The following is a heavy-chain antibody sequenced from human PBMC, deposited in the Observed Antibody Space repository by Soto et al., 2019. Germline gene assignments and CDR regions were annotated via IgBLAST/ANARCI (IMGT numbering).Heavy chain of an antibody. V-gene: IGHV5-51*01. CDR3: AFSKNYYYYGMDV. CDR2: IYPGDSDT. CDR1: GYRFTSYW. Sequence: PGESLKIPCKGSGYRFTSYWIGWVRQMPGKGLEWMGIIYPGDSDTRYSPSFQGQVTISADKSISTAYLQWSSLKASDTAMYYCAFSKNYYYYGMDVWGQGTTVTVSS. J-gene: IGHJ6*02.